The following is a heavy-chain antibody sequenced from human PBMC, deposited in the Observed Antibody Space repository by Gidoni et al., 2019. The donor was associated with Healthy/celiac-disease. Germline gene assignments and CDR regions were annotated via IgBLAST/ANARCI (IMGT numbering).Heavy chain of an antibody. CDR2: IYYSGST. V-gene: IGHV4-39*01. Sequence: QLQLQESGPGLVKPSETLSLTCTVSGGSISSSSYYWGWIRQPPGKGLEWIGSIYYSGSTYYNPSLKSRVTISVDTSKNQFSLKLSSVTAADTAVYYCASRATSTGTSPMDVWGQGTTVTVSS. CDR1: GGSISSSSYY. D-gene: IGHD1-1*01. CDR3: ASRATSTGTSPMDV. J-gene: IGHJ6*02.